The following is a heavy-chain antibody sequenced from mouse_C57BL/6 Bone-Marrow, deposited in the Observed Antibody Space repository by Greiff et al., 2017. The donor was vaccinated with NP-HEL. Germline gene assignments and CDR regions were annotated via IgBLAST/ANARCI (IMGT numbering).Heavy chain of an antibody. CDR1: GYSFTGYF. CDR3: ARSLYYYGSSYFDYAMDY. Sequence: EVQLQQSGPELVKPGASVKISCKASGYSFTGYFMNWVKQSHGKSLEWIGRINPYNGDTFYNQKFKGKATLTVDKSSSTAHLELLSLTSEDVAVYYCARSLYYYGSSYFDYAMDYWGQGTSVTVSS. D-gene: IGHD1-1*01. V-gene: IGHV1-37*01. J-gene: IGHJ4*01. CDR2: INPYNGDT.